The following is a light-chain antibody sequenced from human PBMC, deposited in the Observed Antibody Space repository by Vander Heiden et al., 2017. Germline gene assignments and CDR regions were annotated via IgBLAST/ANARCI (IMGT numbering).Light chain of an antibody. Sequence: EIVLTQSPATLSLSPGDRATLSCRASQSVSSYLAWYQQKPGQAPRLLIYDASNRATGIPARCSGSGSGTDFTLTISSLEPEDFAVYYCQQRSNWPGTFGQGTRLEIK. V-gene: IGKV3-11*01. CDR2: DAS. CDR3: QQRSNWPGT. CDR1: QSVSSY. J-gene: IGKJ5*01.